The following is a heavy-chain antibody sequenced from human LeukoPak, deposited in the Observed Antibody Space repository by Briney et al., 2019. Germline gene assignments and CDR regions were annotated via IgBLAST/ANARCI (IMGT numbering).Heavy chain of an antibody. V-gene: IGHV1-18*01. Sequence: ASVKVSCKVSGYTLTELSMHWVRQARGQGLEWMGWISAYNGNTNYAQKLQGRVTMTTDTSTSTAYMELRSLRSDYTAVYYCAREIDTGGDFDYWGQGTLVTVSS. D-gene: IGHD2-2*02. CDR3: AREIDTGGDFDY. CDR1: GYTLTELS. CDR2: ISAYNGNT. J-gene: IGHJ4*02.